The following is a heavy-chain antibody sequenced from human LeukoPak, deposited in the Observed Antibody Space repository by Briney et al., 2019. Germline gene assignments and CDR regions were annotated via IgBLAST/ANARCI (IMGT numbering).Heavy chain of an antibody. J-gene: IGHJ4*02. V-gene: IGHV3-7*01. CDR1: GFTLSSYW. CDR2: INQDGSEK. CDR3: ARVLVDYGQRDY. Sequence: GGSLRLSCSASGFTLSSYWMTWVRQAPGKGLEWVANINQDGSEKYYVDSVKGRFTISRDNAKNSLYLQINSLRAEDTAVYYCARVLVDYGQRDYWGQGTLVIVSS. D-gene: IGHD4-17*01.